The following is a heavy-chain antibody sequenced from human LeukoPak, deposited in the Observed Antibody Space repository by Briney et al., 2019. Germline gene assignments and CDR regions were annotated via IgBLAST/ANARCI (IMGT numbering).Heavy chain of an antibody. D-gene: IGHD3-10*01. V-gene: IGHV4-39*07. Sequence: SETLSLTCTVSGGSISSYYWGWIRQPPGKGLEWIGSIYYSGSTYYNPSLKSRVTISVDTSKNQFSLKLSSVTAADTAVYYCARDDTIQSWFDPWGQGTLVTVSS. CDR3: ARDDTIQSWFDP. J-gene: IGHJ5*02. CDR1: GGSISSYY. CDR2: IYYSGST.